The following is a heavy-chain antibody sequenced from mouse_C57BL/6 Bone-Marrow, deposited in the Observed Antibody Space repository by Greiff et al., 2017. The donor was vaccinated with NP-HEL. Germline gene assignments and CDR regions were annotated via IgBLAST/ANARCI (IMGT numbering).Heavy chain of an antibody. CDR1: GFNIKDYY. D-gene: IGHD1-1*01. J-gene: IGHJ1*03. V-gene: IGHV14-1*01. CDR3: TGYGSSYWYFDV. CDR2: IDPEDGDT. Sequence: VQLQQSGAELVRPGASVKLSCTASGFNIKDYYMHWVEQRPEQGLEWIGRIDPEDGDTEYAPKFQGKATMTADTSSNTAYLQLSSLTSEDTAVYYCTGYGSSYWYFDVWGTGTTVTVSS.